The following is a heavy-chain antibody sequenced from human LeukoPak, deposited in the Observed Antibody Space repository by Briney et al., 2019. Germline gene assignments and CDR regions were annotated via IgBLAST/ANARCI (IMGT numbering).Heavy chain of an antibody. Sequence: ASVKVSCKASGYTFTGYYMHWVRQAPGQRLEWMGRINPNSGGTNYAKKFQGRVTMTRATSISTAYMELSRLSSDDTAVYYCARDQLVTMIVVAPDDAFDIWGQGTMVTVSS. CDR1: GYTFTGYY. D-gene: IGHD3-22*01. CDR3: ARDQLVTMIVVAPDDAFDI. J-gene: IGHJ3*02. V-gene: IGHV1-2*06. CDR2: INPNSGGT.